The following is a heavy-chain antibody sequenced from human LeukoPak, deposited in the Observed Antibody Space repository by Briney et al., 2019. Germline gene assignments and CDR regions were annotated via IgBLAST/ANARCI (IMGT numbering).Heavy chain of an antibody. CDR3: ASSSIYYYYYMDV. CDR2: INHSGST. J-gene: IGHJ6*03. CDR1: GGSFSGYY. V-gene: IGHV4-34*01. D-gene: IGHD2-2*01. Sequence: SETLSLTCAVYGGSFSGYYWSRIRQPPGKGLEWIGEINHSGSTNYNPSLKSRVTISVDTSKNQFSLKLSSVTAADTAVYYCASSSIYYYYYMDVWGKGTTVTVSS.